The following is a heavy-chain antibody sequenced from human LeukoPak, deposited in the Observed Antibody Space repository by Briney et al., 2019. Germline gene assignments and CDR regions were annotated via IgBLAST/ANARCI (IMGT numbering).Heavy chain of an antibody. J-gene: IGHJ4*02. Sequence: SVKVSCKASGGTFSSYAISWVRQAPGQGLEWVGGIIPIFGTANYAQKFQGRVTITADESTSTAYMELSSLRSEDTAVYYCARSRDVVVTSPFDYWGQGTLVTVSS. CDR1: GGTFSSYA. D-gene: IGHD3-22*01. CDR2: IIPIFGTA. V-gene: IGHV1-69*13. CDR3: ARSRDVVVTSPFDY.